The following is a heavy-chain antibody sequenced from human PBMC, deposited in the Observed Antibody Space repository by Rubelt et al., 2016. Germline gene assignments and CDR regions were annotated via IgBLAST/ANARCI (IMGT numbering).Heavy chain of an antibody. CDR2: IYSTGST. J-gene: IGHJ4*02. V-gene: IGHV3-NL1*01. CDR1: GFTFSNYA. Sequence: QVHLVESGGGVVQPGRSLRLSCAASGFTFSNYAMHWVRQAPGKGLEWVSSIYSTGSTYYVDSVKGRFTMSRDNSQKTLYLQMNNLRAEDTALYYWASAVLGYWGQGTL. CDR3: ASAVLGY.